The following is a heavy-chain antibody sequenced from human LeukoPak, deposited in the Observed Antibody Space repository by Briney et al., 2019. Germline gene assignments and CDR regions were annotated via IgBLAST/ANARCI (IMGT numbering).Heavy chain of an antibody. CDR2: ISWDGGST. J-gene: IGHJ6*03. Sequence: PGGSLRLSCAASGFTFDDYAMHWVRQAPGKGLEWVSLISWDGGSTYYADSVKGRFTISRDNSKNSLYLQMNSLRAEDTALYYCAKGETAAGTDYYYMDVWGKGTTVTVSS. D-gene: IGHD6-13*01. CDR3: AKGETAAGTDYYYMDV. CDR1: GFTFDDYA. V-gene: IGHV3-43D*03.